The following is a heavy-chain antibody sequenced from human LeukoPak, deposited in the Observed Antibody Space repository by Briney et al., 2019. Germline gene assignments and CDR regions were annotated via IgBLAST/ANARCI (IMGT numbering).Heavy chain of an antibody. CDR1: GFTFSSYA. CDR3: AKSLTAMVAYFDY. D-gene: IGHD5-18*01. Sequence: PGGSLRLSCAASGFTFSSYAMSWVRQAPGKGLEWVSAISGSGGSTYYADSVKGRFTISRDNSKNTLYLQMNSLRAEDTALYYCAKSLTAMVAYFDYWGQGTLVTVSS. J-gene: IGHJ4*02. CDR2: ISGSGGST. V-gene: IGHV3-23*01.